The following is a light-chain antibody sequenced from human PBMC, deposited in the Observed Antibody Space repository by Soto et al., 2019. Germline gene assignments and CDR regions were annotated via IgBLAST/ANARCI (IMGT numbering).Light chain of an antibody. CDR1: KSISSW. CDR2: KAS. V-gene: IGKV1-5*03. J-gene: IGKJ1*01. CDR3: QQYNSYWT. Sequence: DIQMTQSPSPLSASVGDRVTITCRASKSISSWLAWYQQKPGKAPKLLIYKASSLESGVPSRCSGSGSGTEFTLTISSLQPDDFATYYCQQYNSYWTFGQGTKVDIK.